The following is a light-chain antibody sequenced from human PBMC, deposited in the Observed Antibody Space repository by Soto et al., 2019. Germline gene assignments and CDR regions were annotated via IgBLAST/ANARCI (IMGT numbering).Light chain of an antibody. V-gene: IGLV2-14*01. CDR3: SSYTSSNTLV. J-gene: IGLJ2*01. CDR2: EVS. Sequence: QSALTQPASVSGSPGQSITISCTGTSSDVGAYNYVSWYQQHPGKAPKLMIFEVSDRPSGVSNRFSGSKSGNTASLTISGLQDEDEADYYCSSYTSSNTLVFGGGTKLTVL. CDR1: SSDVGAYNY.